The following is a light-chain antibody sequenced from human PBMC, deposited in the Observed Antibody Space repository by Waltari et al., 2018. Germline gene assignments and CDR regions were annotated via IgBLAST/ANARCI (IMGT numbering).Light chain of an antibody. J-gene: IGKJ5*01. CDR3: QQRSKWPIT. V-gene: IGKV3-11*01. CDR1: QRVSSS. Sequence: EIVLTQSPATLSLSPGERATLSCGASQRVSSSLSLYQQRPGQAPRLLIYDASSRATGIPARCSGSGSGTDFTLTISSREPEDVAVYYCQQRSKWPITFGQGTRLEIK. CDR2: DAS.